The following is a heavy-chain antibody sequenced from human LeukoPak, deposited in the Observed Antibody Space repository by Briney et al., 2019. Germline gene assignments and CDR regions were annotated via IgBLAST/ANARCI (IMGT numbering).Heavy chain of an antibody. V-gene: IGHV3-7*01. CDR1: GFTFSSYW. CDR2: IKQDGSEK. Sequence: GGSLRLSCAASGFTFSSYWMSWVRQAPGKGLEWVANIKQDGSEKYYVDSVKGRFTISRDNAKNSLYLQMNSLRAEDTAVYYCARDSVHGYYDSSGYATLFDYWGQGTLVTVSS. D-gene: IGHD3-22*01. J-gene: IGHJ4*02. CDR3: ARDSVHGYYDSSGYATLFDY.